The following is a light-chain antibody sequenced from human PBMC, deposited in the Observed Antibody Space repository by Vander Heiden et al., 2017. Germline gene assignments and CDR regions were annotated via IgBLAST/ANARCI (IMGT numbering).Light chain of an antibody. V-gene: IGKV1-39*01. CDR3: QQSYSTPLFT. CDR2: AAS. CDR1: QSISSY. J-gene: IGKJ3*01. Sequence: DLHVTQSPSSLSASVGDRVPITCRASQSISSYLNWYQQKPGKAPKLLIYAASSLQSGGPSRCSGSGSGTDFTLTTSSLQPEDFATYYCQQSYSTPLFTFGPGTKVDIK.